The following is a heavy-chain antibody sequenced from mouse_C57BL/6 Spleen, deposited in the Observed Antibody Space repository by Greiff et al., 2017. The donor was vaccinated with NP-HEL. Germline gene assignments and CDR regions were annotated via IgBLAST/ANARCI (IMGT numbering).Heavy chain of an antibody. CDR2: IRNKANGYTT. V-gene: IGHV7-3*01. CDR3: ASTTGAWFAY. CDR1: GFTFTDDY. Sequence: EVMLVESGGGLVQPGGSLSLSCAASGFTFTDDYMSWVRQPPGKALEWLGFIRNKANGYTTEYSASVKGRFTISRDNSQSILYLQMNAPRAEDSASYYCASTTGAWFAYWGQGTLVTVSA. J-gene: IGHJ3*01. D-gene: IGHD4-1*02.